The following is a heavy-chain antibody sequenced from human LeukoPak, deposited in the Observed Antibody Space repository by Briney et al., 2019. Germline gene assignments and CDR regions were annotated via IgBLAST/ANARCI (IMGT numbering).Heavy chain of an antibody. V-gene: IGHV1-2*02. CDR1: EYTFTGYF. J-gene: IGHJ4*02. CDR3: ARDYYGSGSYLGEDDY. Sequence: ASVKVSCKASEYTFTGYFIHWVRQAPGQGLDWMGWINPNSGGTNYAQKFQGRVTMTRDTSISTAYMELSRLRSDDTAVYYCARDYYGSGSYLGEDDYWGQGTLVTVSS. D-gene: IGHD3-10*01. CDR2: INPNSGGT.